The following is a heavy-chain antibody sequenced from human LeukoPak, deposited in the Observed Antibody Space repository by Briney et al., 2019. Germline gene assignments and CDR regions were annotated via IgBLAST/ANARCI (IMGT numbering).Heavy chain of an antibody. Sequence: GGSLRLSCAASGFSFSSFGMHWVRQAPGKGLEWVAYIHSDVTRKHYADSVKGRFTISRDNSKNTLYLQMNSLRAEDTAVYYCANLRKSLWIPEFDYWGQGTLVTVSS. CDR2: IHSDVTRK. D-gene: IGHD1-1*01. V-gene: IGHV3-30*02. CDR3: ANLRKSLWIPEFDY. CDR1: GFSFSSFG. J-gene: IGHJ4*02.